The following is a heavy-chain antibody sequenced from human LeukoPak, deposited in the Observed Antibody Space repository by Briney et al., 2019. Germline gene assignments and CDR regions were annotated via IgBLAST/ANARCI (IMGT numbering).Heavy chain of an antibody. D-gene: IGHD1-1*01. CDR3: VRDGRTSFDY. V-gene: IGHV3-72*01. CDR2: IKNKANSDTS. CDR1: GYTFTDYY. Sequence: PGGSLRLSCAASGYTFTDYYMDWVRQAPGKGLEWVARIKNKANSDTSDYAASVRGRFTISRDDSKNSLYLQMNSLKTEDTAVYYCVRDGRTSFDYWGLGTLVTVSS. J-gene: IGHJ4*02.